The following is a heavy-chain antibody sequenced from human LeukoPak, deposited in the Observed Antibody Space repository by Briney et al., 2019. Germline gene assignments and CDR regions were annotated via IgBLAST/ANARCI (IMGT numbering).Heavy chain of an antibody. V-gene: IGHV3-74*01. CDR2: ITSDGSST. CDR1: GFTFSSYW. CDR3: ARDSSSHGSA. Sequence: PGGSLRLSCAASGFTFSSYWMYWVRQAPGKGLVWVSRITSDGSSTSYADSVKGRFTISRDNAKNSLYLQMNSLRAEDTAVYYCARDSSSHGSAWGQGTLVTVSS. J-gene: IGHJ5*02. D-gene: IGHD6-13*01.